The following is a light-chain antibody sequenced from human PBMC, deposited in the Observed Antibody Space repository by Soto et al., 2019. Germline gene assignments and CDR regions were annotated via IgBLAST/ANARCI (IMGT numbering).Light chain of an antibody. J-gene: IGKJ1*01. CDR2: LGS. CDR3: MQAQQTPRT. CDR1: QSLLHSNGYNY. V-gene: IGKV2-28*01. Sequence: DIVMTQSPLSLPVTPGEPSSISCRSSQSLLHSNGYNYLDWYLQKPGQSPQLLIYLGSSRASGVPDRFSGSGSGTDFTLKISRVEAEDVGVYYWMQAQQTPRTFGRGPQVEIK.